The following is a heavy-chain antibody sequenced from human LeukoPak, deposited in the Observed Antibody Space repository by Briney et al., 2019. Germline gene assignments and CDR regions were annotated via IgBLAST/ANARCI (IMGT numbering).Heavy chain of an antibody. CDR1: GGSISSSSYY. CDR3: ARLYDSSGYYYDSD. V-gene: IGHV4-39*07. D-gene: IGHD3-22*01. Sequence: PSETLSLTCTVSGGSISSSSYYWGWIRQPPGKGLEWIGSIYYSGSTYYNPSLKSRVTISVDTSKNQFSLKLSSVTAADTAVYYCARLYDSSGYYYDSDWGQGTLVTVSS. J-gene: IGHJ4*02. CDR2: IYYSGST.